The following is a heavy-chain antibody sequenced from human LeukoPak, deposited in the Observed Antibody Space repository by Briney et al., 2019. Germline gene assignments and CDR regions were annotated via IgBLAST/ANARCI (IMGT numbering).Heavy chain of an antibody. CDR2: ISDSGST. J-gene: IGHJ4*02. D-gene: IGHD3-22*01. CDR3: ARVGYYSDSSGSQFRYFDY. V-gene: IGHV4-59*01. Sequence: SETLSLTCTVSGASISSDYWSWIRQPPGEGLERIAYISDSGSTNYNPSLKSRVIISLDTSKNQFSLELSSVAAADTAVYYCARVGYYSDSSGSQFRYFDYWGQGTLITVPS. CDR1: GASISSDY.